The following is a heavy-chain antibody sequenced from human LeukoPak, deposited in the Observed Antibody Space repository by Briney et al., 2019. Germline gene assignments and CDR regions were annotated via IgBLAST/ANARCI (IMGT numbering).Heavy chain of an antibody. CDR1: GFTFSGSA. D-gene: IGHD6-13*01. CDR3: TTKYSSSWYYFDY. V-gene: IGHV3-73*01. CDR2: IRSKANSYAT. Sequence: GGSLRLFCAASGFTFSGSAMHWVRQASGKGLEWVGRIRSKANSYATAYAASVKGRFTISRDDSKNTAYLQMNSLKTEDTAVYYCTTKYSSSWYYFDYWGQGTLVTVSS. J-gene: IGHJ4*02.